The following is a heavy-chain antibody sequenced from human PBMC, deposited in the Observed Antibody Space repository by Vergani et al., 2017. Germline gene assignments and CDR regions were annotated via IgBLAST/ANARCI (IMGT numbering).Heavy chain of an antibody. CDR3: ARFSYYYGSGTRSAFDI. D-gene: IGHD3-10*01. J-gene: IGHJ3*02. Sequence: QVQLQESGPGLVKPSQTLSLTCTVSGGSISSYYWSWIRQPPGKGLEWIGYISYSGSTNYNPSLKSRVTISVDTSKNQFSLKLSSVTAADTAVYYCARFSYYYGSGTRSAFDIWGQGTMVTVSS. V-gene: IGHV4-59*01. CDR2: ISYSGST. CDR1: GGSISSYY.